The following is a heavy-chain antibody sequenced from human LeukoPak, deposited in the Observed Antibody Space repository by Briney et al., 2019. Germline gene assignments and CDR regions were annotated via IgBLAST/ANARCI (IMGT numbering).Heavy chain of an antibody. J-gene: IGHJ4*02. CDR3: ARSPPGVAATFDY. CDR1: GGSISSYY. Sequence: PSETLSLTCTVSGGSISSYYWSLIRQSPGKGVEWIGYIYYSGSTNYNPSLKSRVTISVDTSKNQFSLKLSSVTAADTAVYYCARSPPGVAATFDYWGQGTLVTVSS. D-gene: IGHD2-15*01. V-gene: IGHV4-59*12. CDR2: IYYSGST.